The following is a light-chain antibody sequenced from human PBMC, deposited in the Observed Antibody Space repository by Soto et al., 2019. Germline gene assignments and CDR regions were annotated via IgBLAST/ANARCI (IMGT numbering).Light chain of an antibody. CDR3: QQYNSWPLT. CDR1: RSISND. CDR2: HTV. V-gene: IGKV3-15*01. Sequence: EIVMTQSPVTLSVYPGAHVPLSCRARRSISNDLAWYQQTPGQAPRLLIFHTVNRATGVPARFSGSGSGTEFTLTISSLQSEDYAVYYCQQYNSWPLTFGGGTKVDIK. J-gene: IGKJ4*01.